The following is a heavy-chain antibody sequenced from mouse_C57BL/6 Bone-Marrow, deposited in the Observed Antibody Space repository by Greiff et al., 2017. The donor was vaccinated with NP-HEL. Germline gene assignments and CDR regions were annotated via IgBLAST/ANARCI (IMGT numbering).Heavy chain of an antibody. D-gene: IGHD2-4*01. CDR2: INPYNGGT. CDR1: GYTFTDYY. J-gene: IGHJ2*01. CDR3: AKGGYDYDGY. Sequence: EVQLQQSGPVLVKPGASVKMSCKASGYTFTDYYMNWVKQSHGKSLEWIGVINPYNGGTSYNQKFKGKTTLTVDKSSSTAYMELNSLTSEDSAVYYCAKGGYDYDGYWGQGTTLTVSS. V-gene: IGHV1-19*01.